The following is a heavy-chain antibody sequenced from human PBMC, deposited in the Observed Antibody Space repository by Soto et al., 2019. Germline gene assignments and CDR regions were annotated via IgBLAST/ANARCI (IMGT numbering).Heavy chain of an antibody. D-gene: IGHD2-2*01. CDR3: ARRYCISTSCHYYGMDV. CDR2: IIPMFGTA. Sequence: QVQLVQSGAEVKKPGSSVKVSCKASGGTFSTYTINWVRQAPGQGLEWMGEIIPMFGTANYAQKFQGRVTITADESTSTAYMELSSLRSEDTAVYYCARRYCISTSCHYYGMDVWGQGTTVTVSS. J-gene: IGHJ6*02. CDR1: GGTFSTYT. V-gene: IGHV1-69*12.